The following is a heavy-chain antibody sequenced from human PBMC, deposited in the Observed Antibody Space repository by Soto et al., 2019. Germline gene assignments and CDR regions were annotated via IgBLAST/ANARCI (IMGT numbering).Heavy chain of an antibody. D-gene: IGHD1-26*01. CDR2: ISAYNGNT. Sequence: QVQLVQSGAEVKKPGASVKVSCKASGYTFTSYGFRCVRQAPGQGLEWMGWISAYNGNTAYAQKLQGRVTMTTDTSTTTAYMELRSLRSDDTAVYYCARSRWEYSSYMDVWGKGTTVTVSS. CDR1: GYTFTSYG. V-gene: IGHV1-18*01. CDR3: ARSRWEYSSYMDV. J-gene: IGHJ6*03.